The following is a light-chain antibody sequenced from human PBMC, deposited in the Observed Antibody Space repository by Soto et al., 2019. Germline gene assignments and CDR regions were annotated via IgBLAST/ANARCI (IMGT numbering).Light chain of an antibody. CDR1: QSVFYISNNKNY. CDR3: QQYYTTPYT. CDR2: WAS. V-gene: IGKV4-1*01. Sequence: DIVMTQSPDSLAVSLGEAATINFKSSQSVFYISNNKNYLAWYQQKPGQPPKLLIYWASTRESGVPDRFSGSVSVTDFTLTIRGLQAEDVAVYYCQQYYTTPYTFGQGTKLEIK. J-gene: IGKJ2*01.